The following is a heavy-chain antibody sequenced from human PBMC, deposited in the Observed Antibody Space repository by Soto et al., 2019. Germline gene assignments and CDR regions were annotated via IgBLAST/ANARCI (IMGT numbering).Heavy chain of an antibody. D-gene: IGHD2-21*02. Sequence: QVQLQESGPGLVKPSRTLSLTCTVSGGSISSGHYYWSWIRQPPGKGLEWIGYIYYSGSTYYNPSLKSRVTISVDTSKNQFSLKLSSVTAADTAVYYCAGVGNGGNSYYFDYWGQGTLVTVSS. CDR1: GGSISSGHYY. CDR2: IYYSGST. CDR3: AGVGNGGNSYYFDY. V-gene: IGHV4-30-4*01. J-gene: IGHJ4*02.